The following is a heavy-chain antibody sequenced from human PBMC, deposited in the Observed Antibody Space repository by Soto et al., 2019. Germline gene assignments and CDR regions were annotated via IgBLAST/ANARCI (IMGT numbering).Heavy chain of an antibody. CDR1: GWSFSVYW. CDR2: INHSGST. D-gene: IGHD3-3*01. J-gene: IGHJ5*02. CDR3: ARRTRYYDFWSGYPNWFDP. V-gene: IGHV4-34*01. Sequence: SETLSLTCAVYGWSFSVYWWSWIRQPPGKGLEWIGEINHSGSTNYNPSLKSRVTISVDTSKNQFSLKLSSVTAADTAVYYCARRTRYYDFWSGYPNWFDPWGQGTLVPVSS.